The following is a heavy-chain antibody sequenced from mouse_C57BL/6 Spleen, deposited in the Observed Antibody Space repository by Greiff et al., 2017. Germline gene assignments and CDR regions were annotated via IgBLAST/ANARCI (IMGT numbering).Heavy chain of an antibody. D-gene: IGHD2-2*01. CDR2: IAPSDSET. CDR1: GYTFTSYW. Sequence: FQLQQPGAELVRPGSSVKLSCKASGYTFTSYWMHWVKQRPIQGLEWIGNIAPSDSETHYNQKFKDKATLTVDKSSSTAYMQLSSLTSEDSAVYYCARSGGSGYGYDGYFDVWCTGTTVTVSS. CDR3: ARSGGSGYGYDGYFDV. J-gene: IGHJ1*03. V-gene: IGHV1-52*01.